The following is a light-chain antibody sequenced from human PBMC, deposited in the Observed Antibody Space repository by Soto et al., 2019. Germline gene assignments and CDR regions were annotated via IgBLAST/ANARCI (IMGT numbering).Light chain of an antibody. V-gene: IGKV1-9*01. CDR3: QKLNAYPPWT. J-gene: IGKJ1*01. CDR2: GAS. CDR1: QGISSN. Sequence: QLTPSPSSLSASVGDRVTITCRASQGISSNLAWYQQKPGRAPKLLIFGASTLQSGVPSRFSGSGSGTDFTLTISSLQPEDFATYFCQKLNAYPPWTFGQGTKVDI.